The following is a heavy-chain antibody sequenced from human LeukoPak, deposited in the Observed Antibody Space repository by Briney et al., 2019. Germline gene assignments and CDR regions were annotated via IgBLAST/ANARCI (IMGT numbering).Heavy chain of an antibody. CDR3: ARDARWSRKGSAVDY. V-gene: IGHV4-31*03. J-gene: IGHJ4*02. D-gene: IGHD4-23*01. CDR2: IYYGGST. Sequence: SETLSLTCTVSGGSISSGGYYWSWIRQHPGKGLEWIGYIYYGGSTYYNPSLKSRVTISVDTSKNEFSLSLSSVTAADTAVYYCARDARWSRKGSAVDYWGQGTLVTVSS. CDR1: GGSISSGGYY.